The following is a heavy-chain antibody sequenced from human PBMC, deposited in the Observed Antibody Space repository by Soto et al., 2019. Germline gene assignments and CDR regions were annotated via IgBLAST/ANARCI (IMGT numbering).Heavy chain of an antibody. V-gene: IGHV1-8*01. CDR2: MNPNSGNT. D-gene: IGHD3-22*01. CDR3: TTEKDSSGYPD. Sequence: QVQLVQSGAEVKKPGASVKVSCKASGYTFPSYDINWVRQATGQGLEWMGWMNPNSGNTAYAQKFQGRVTMTRNTSISTAYMELSSLRSEDTAVYYCTTEKDSSGYPDWGQGTLVTVSS. CDR1: GYTFPSYD. J-gene: IGHJ4*02.